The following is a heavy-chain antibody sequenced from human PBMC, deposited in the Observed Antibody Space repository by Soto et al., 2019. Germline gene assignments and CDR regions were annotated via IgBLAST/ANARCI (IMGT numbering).Heavy chain of an antibody. J-gene: IGHJ4*02. CDR3: ARGRSGLNAESFDF. V-gene: IGHV4-31*03. Sequence: QVQLQESGPGLVKPSQTLSLTCIVSGGSISSGAHYWSWIRQHPGKGLEWIGYIYHSGSTYYNPSLMSRLSISVDTSKNHFSLRLSSVTAADTAVYYCARGRSGLNAESFDFWGQGTLVTVSS. D-gene: IGHD1-26*01. CDR1: GGSISSGAHY. CDR2: IYHSGST.